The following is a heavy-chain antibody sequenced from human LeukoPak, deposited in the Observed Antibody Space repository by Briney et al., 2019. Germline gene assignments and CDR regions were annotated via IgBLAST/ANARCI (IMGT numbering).Heavy chain of an antibody. CDR3: ARSRLLTKPHDAFDI. CDR2: ITSSSSYI. D-gene: IGHD4/OR15-4a*01. V-gene: IGHV3-21*01. J-gene: IGHJ3*02. Sequence: PGGPLRLSCAASGFTFSTYNMNWVRHAPGKGLEWISSITSSSSYIYYADSVKGRFTISRDNAKNSLYLQMNSLRAEDTAVYYCARSRLLTKPHDAFDIWGQGTMVTVSS. CDR1: GFTFSTYN.